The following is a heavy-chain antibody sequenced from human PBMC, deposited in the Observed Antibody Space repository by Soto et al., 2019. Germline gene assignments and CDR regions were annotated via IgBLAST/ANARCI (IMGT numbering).Heavy chain of an antibody. CDR3: ARGGGSDSFDY. Sequence: TLSLTCTVSGASITYGGYSWSWIRQTPGKGLEWIGYINHLETTFYNPSFESRLTLSIDRTKNQFSLNLNSMSAADRAVYFCARGGGSDSFDYWGQGILVTVSS. V-gene: IGHV4-30-2*01. CDR1: GASITYGGYS. J-gene: IGHJ4*02. CDR2: INHLETT. D-gene: IGHD1-26*01.